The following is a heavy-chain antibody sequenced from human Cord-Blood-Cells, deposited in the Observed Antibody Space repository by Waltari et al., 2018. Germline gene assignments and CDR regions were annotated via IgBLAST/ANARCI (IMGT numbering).Heavy chain of an antibody. CDR1: GYTFTGYY. CDR3: ARDRGGSYYFAFDI. Sequence: QVQLVQSGAEVKKPGASVKVSCKASGYTFTGYYMHWVRQAPGQGLEWRGWSNPKSGVTNDAQKVQGWVTMTRDTSIRTAYMELSRLRSDDTAVYYCARDRGGSYYFAFDIWGQGTMVTVSS. D-gene: IGHD1-26*01. CDR2: SNPKSGVT. J-gene: IGHJ3*02. V-gene: IGHV1-2*04.